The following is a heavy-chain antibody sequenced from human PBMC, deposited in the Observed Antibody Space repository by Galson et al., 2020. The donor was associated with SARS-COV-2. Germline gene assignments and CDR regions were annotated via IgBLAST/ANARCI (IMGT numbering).Heavy chain of an antibody. D-gene: IGHD4-17*01. V-gene: IGHV4-34*01. CDR3: ARVRHRYYYGMDV. CDR1: GGSFSGYY. Sequence: SETLSLTCAVYGGSFSGYYWSWIRQPPGKGLEWIGEINHSGSTNYNPSLKSRVTISVDTSKNQFSLKLSSVTAADTAVYYCARVRHRYYYGMDVWGQGTTVTVSS. CDR2: INHSGST. J-gene: IGHJ6*02.